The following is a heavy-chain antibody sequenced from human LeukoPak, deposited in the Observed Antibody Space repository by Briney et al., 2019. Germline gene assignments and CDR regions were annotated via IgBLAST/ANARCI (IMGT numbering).Heavy chain of an antibody. Sequence: PSETLSLTCTVSGDSVSTYYWNWIRQPPGEGLEWIGYIYYSGSTNYNPSLKSRVTISVDTSKDQLSLKLSSVTAADTAVYYCARLGHQGFDYWGQGTLVPVSS. CDR3: ARLGHQGFDY. D-gene: IGHD1-26*01. CDR2: IYYSGST. J-gene: IGHJ4*02. V-gene: IGHV4-59*08. CDR1: GDSVSTYY.